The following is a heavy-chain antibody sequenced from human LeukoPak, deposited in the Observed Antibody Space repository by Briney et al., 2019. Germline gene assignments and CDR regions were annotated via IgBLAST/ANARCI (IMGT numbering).Heavy chain of an antibody. Sequence: SETLSLTCSVSGGSITSNNYYWGWIRQPPGKGLEWIGEINHSGSTNYNPSLKSRVTISVDTSKNQFSLKLSSVTAADTAVYYCARSRLRSWFDPWGQGTLVTVSS. CDR3: ARSRLRSWFDP. V-gene: IGHV4-39*07. J-gene: IGHJ5*02. CDR2: INHSGST. CDR1: GGSITSNNYY. D-gene: IGHD3-16*01.